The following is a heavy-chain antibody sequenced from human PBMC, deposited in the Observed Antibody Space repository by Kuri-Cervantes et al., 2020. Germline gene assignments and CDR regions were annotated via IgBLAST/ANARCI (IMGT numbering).Heavy chain of an antibody. CDR1: GFTFSSYG. J-gene: IGHJ5*02. D-gene: IGHD5-12*01. CDR3: AKAGYSGYDYLPRWFDP. CDR2: ISYDGSNK. V-gene: IGHV3-30*18. Sequence: GGSLRLSCAASGFTFSSYGMHWVRQAPGKGLEWVAVISYDGSNKYYADSVKGRFTITRDNSQNTLYLEMNSLRAEDTAVYYCAKAGYSGYDYLPRWFDPWGQGTLVTVSS.